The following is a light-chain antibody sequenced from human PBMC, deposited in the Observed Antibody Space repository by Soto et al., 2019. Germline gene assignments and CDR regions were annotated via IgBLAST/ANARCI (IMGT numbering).Light chain of an antibody. CDR3: CSYAGSSTDYV. Sequence: QSVLTQPASVSGSPGQSITISCTGTSSDVGSYNLVSWYQQHPGKAPKVMIYEDSKRPSGVSNRFSGSKSGNTASLTISGLQAEDEADYYCCSYAGSSTDYVFGTGTKLTVL. V-gene: IGLV2-23*01. CDR2: EDS. J-gene: IGLJ1*01. CDR1: SSDVGSYNL.